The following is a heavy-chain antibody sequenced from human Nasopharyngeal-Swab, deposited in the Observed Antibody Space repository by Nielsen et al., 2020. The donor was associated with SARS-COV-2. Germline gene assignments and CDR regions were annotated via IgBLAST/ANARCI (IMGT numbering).Heavy chain of an antibody. D-gene: IGHD3-9*01. CDR2: ISSGSNYI. CDR1: GFTFSSYS. J-gene: IGHJ5*02. Sequence: GESLKISCAASGFTFSSYSMNWVRQAPGKGLEWVSSISSGSNYIYYADSLRGRFTISRDNAKKSLYLQMNSLRADDTAVYYCARDSVLRYFYPWGQGTLVTVSS. CDR3: ARDSVLRYFYP. V-gene: IGHV3-21*01.